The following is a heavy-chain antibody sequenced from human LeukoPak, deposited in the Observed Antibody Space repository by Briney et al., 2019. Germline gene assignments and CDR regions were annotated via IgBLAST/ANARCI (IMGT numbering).Heavy chain of an antibody. V-gene: IGHV4-39*07. J-gene: IGHJ4*02. D-gene: IGHD5-12*01. CDR3: ARGGMVAIDY. CDR1: GGSISTSSYY. CDR2: IYYSGST. Sequence: PSETLSLTCTVSGGSISTSSYYWGWIRQPPGKGLEWIGSIYYSGSTYYNPPLKSRVTISVDTSKNQFSLKLSSVTAADTAVYYCARGGMVAIDYWGQGTLVTVSS.